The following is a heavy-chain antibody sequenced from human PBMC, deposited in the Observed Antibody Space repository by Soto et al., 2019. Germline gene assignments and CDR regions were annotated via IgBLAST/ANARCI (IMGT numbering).Heavy chain of an antibody. Sequence: SGGTLRLSCSASGYTFSSYGMHWVRQAPGKGLEWVAVISYDGSNKYYADSVKGRFTISRDNAKNSLYLQMNSLRAEDTAVYYCARDLAYWGGDCYSHPLDYWGQCTLGTV. CDR3: ARDLAYWGGDCYSHPLDY. V-gene: IGHV3-30*03. CDR1: GYTFSSYG. J-gene: IGHJ1*01. D-gene: IGHD2-21*02. CDR2: ISYDGSNK.